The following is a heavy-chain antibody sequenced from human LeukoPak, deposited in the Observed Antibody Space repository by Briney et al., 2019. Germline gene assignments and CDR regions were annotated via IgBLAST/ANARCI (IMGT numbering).Heavy chain of an antibody. CDR2: IYPGDSDT. CDR1: GYSFTSCW. D-gene: IGHD5-18*01. CDR3: ARQNVGYSYGTFDF. V-gene: IGHV5-51*01. Sequence: GESLKISCKGSGYSFTSCWIGWVRQMPGKGLERMGIIYPGDSDTRYSPSFQGQVTISADESISTAYLQWSSLKASDTAMYYCARQNVGYSYGTFDFWGPGTLVTVSS. J-gene: IGHJ4*02.